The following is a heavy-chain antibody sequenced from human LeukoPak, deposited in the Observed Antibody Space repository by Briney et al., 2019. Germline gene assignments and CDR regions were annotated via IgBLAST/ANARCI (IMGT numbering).Heavy chain of an antibody. J-gene: IGHJ6*02. V-gene: IGHV3-9*01. D-gene: IGHD4-17*01. CDR2: SSWNSGSI. CDR3: AKDAYGDYYYGMDV. Sequence: PGRSLRLSCAASGCTFDDYAMHWFRQAPGRGLEGVSGSSWNSGSIGYADSVKGRFTISRDNAKNSLYLQMNSLRAEDTAVYYCAKDAYGDYYYGMDVWGQGTTVTVSS. CDR1: GCTFDDYA.